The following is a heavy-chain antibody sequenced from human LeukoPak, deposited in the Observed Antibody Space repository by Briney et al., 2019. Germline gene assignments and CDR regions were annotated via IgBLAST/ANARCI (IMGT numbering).Heavy chain of an antibody. J-gene: IGHJ4*02. V-gene: IGHV3-30*02. CDR1: GFTFSSYW. D-gene: IGHD6-19*01. CDR3: AKDLYNSGWYPTTFDY. Sequence: GGSLRLSCAASGFTFSSYWMSWVRQAPGKGLEWVAFISYDGSNTYYADSVKGRFTISRDNSKNTLYLQMNSLIGEDTAVYYCAKDLYNSGWYPTTFDYWGQGILVTVSS. CDR2: ISYDGSNT.